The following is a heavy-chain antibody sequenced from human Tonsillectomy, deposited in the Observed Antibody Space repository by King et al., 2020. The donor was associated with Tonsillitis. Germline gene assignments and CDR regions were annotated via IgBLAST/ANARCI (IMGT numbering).Heavy chain of an antibody. Sequence: VQLVESGGGLVQPGGSLRLSCAASGFTFITYSMNWVRQAPGKGLEWVSYISSGSSTIYYADSVKGRFTISRDNAKNSLYLQMNSVGDEDTAVCYCAREAGYNIDGMDVWGQGTTVTVSS. CDR2: ISSGSSTI. CDR1: GFTFITYS. V-gene: IGHV3-48*02. CDR3: AREAGYNIDGMDV. D-gene: IGHD5-24*01. J-gene: IGHJ6*02.